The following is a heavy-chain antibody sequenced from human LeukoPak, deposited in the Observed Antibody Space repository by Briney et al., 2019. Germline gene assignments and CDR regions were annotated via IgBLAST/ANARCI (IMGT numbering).Heavy chain of an antibody. V-gene: IGHV4-39*07. CDR2: IYYSGST. CDR1: GGSISSSSYY. J-gene: IGHJ2*01. D-gene: IGHD3-9*01. CDR3: ASLTNTTGYILWYFDL. Sequence: PSETLSLTCTVSGGSISSSSYYWGWIRQPPGKGLGWIGSIYYSGSTYYNPSLKSRVAFSVDTSKNQVSLKLSSVTAADTAIYYCASLTNTTGYILWYFDLWGRGTLVTVSS.